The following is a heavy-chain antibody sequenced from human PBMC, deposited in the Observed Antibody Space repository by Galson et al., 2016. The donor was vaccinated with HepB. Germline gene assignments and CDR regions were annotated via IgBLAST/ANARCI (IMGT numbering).Heavy chain of an antibody. J-gene: IGHJ6*02. CDR1: GFSFTSYW. CDR3: ARGMNFYYYGMAV. Sequence: SQRLSCAASGFSFTSYWLSWVRQAPGKGLEWLANIKEDGSEKYYVDSVEGRFTISRDNAKNSLYLQMNSLRAEDTAVYYCARGMNFYYYGMAVWGQGTTVTVSS. V-gene: IGHV3-7*01. CDR2: IKEDGSEK.